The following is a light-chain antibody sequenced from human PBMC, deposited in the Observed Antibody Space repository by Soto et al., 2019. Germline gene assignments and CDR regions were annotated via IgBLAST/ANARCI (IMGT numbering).Light chain of an antibody. CDR1: HAISDY. Sequence: DVQMTHSPSSLSASVGDRVTITCQASHAISDYVNWYQHKPGEAPKLLLYDATKLEAGVPSRFSGRGSGADFTFSINSLQPEDIATYYCQQYDNVPLTVGGGTKVVIK. CDR3: QQYDNVPLT. J-gene: IGKJ4*01. CDR2: DAT. V-gene: IGKV1-33*01.